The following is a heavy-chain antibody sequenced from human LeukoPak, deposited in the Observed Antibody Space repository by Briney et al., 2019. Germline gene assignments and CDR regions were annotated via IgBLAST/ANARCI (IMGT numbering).Heavy chain of an antibody. CDR3: ARPEGDYVFDY. CDR2: IGESVDSI. D-gene: IGHD4-17*01. V-gene: IGHV3-23*01. Sequence: GGSLTLSCAASGFTFSDFAMTWVRQAPGKGLEWVSIIGESVDSIYYADSVRGRFTISRDTSKNTLYLQMRSLRVEDTALYYCARPEGDYVFDYWGQGALVTVSS. CDR1: GFTFSDFA. J-gene: IGHJ4*02.